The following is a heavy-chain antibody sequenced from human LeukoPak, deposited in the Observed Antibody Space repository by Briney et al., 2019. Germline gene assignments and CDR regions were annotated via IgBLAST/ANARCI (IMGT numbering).Heavy chain of an antibody. Sequence: GGSLRLSCAASGFTVSSNYMSWVRQAPGKGLEWVSVIYSGGSTYYADSVKGRFTISRDNSKNTLYLQMNSLRAEDTAVYYCVRESIAAAGTFDYWGQGTLVTVSS. CDR3: VRESIAAAGTFDY. CDR2: IYSGGST. D-gene: IGHD6-13*01. V-gene: IGHV3-53*01. J-gene: IGHJ4*02. CDR1: GFTVSSNY.